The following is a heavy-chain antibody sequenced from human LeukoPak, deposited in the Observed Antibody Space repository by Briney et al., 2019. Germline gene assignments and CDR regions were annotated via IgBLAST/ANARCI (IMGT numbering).Heavy chain of an antibody. V-gene: IGHV3-7*01. J-gene: IGHJ4*02. CDR2: VNENGSEK. CDR1: GFTFNNFW. D-gene: IGHD5-18*01. Sequence: PGGSLRLSCEASGFTFNNFWMSWVRQAPGKGLEWVANVNENGSEKKYVDSLKGRFSISRDNSKNSVYLQMSSLRDEDTAVYYCASGHSYGGTFDYWGQGTLVTVSS. CDR3: ASGHSYGGTFDY.